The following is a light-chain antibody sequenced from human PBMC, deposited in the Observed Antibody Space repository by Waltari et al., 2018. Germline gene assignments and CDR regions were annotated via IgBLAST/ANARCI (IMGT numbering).Light chain of an antibody. CDR3: QQYQSTPFT. J-gene: IGKJ3*01. CDR2: WAS. CDR1: HTFSFYSTNKHY. V-gene: IGKV4-1*01. Sequence: DVVITQSPDPLALSRGERTPIHFTSGHTFSFYSTNKHYLIWYQQKPGQPPKLLIYWASRREAGVPDRFSGGGSGTDFTLTISSLQAEDVATYYCQQYQSTPFTFGPGTKVDIK.